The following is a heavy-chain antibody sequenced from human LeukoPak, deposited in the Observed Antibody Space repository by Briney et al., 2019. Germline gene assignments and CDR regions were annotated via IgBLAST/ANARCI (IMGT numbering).Heavy chain of an antibody. V-gene: IGHV1-18*01. CDR2: ISTYNGNK. CDR3: ARGGVSNSWYRTPDY. D-gene: IGHD6-13*01. Sequence: ASVKVSCKASGYTFTNYGLSWARQAPGQGLEWMGWISTYNGNKNYAQKFQGRVTMTTDTSTSTGYMEMRSLRSDDTAVYYCARGGVSNSWYRTPDYWGQGTLVTVSS. J-gene: IGHJ4*02. CDR1: GYTFTNYG.